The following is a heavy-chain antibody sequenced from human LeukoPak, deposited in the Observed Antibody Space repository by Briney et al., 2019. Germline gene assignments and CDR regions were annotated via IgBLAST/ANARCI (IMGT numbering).Heavy chain of an antibody. Sequence: SETLSHTCAVYGGSFSGYYWSWIRQPPGKGLEWIGEINHSGSTNYNPSLKSRVTISVDTSKNQFSLKLSSVAAADTAVYYCARWRQWLGYFDYWGQGTLVTVSS. CDR3: ARWRQWLGYFDY. CDR1: GGSFSGYY. J-gene: IGHJ4*02. CDR2: INHSGST. V-gene: IGHV4-34*01. D-gene: IGHD6-19*01.